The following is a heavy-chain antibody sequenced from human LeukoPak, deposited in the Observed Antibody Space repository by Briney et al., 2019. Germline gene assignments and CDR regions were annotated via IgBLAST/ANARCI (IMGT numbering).Heavy chain of an antibody. D-gene: IGHD6-13*01. J-gene: IGHJ6*03. V-gene: IGHV3-48*01. CDR3: VRAIPAAGTGYDYMDV. CDR1: GFTFSSYS. CDR2: ISSLISTI. Sequence: PGGSMRLSCAASGFTFSSYSMNWVRQAPGKGLEWISFISSLISTIYYADSVEGRFTISRDNAMNSIYLQMNGLRTEDPAVYFCVRAIPAAGTGYDYMDVWGKGTTITVSS.